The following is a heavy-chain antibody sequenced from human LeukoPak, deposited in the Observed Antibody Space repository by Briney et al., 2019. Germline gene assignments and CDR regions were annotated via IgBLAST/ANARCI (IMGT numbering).Heavy chain of an antibody. J-gene: IGHJ3*02. Sequence: SVKVSCKASVGTFSSYTISWGRQAPGQGVECMGRIIPILGIANYAQKFQGRVTITADKSTSTAYMELSSLRSEDTAVYYCARKIRYSSSWYMLVGAFDIWGQGTMVTVSS. D-gene: IGHD6-13*01. V-gene: IGHV1-69*02. CDR2: IIPILGIA. CDR3: ARKIRYSSSWYMLVGAFDI. CDR1: VGTFSSYT.